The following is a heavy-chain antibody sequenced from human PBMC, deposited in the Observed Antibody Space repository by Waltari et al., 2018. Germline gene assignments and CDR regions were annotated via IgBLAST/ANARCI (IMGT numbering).Heavy chain of an antibody. CDR1: GGSIRSGSYY. J-gene: IGHJ5*02. CDR2: IYYSGST. V-gene: IGHV4-39*07. CDR3: ASYNWNYAWFDP. Sequence: QLQLQESGPGLVKPSETLSLACTVSGGSIRSGSYYLGWIRQPPGKGLEWIGTIYYSGSTYYNPSLKSRLTISVDTSKNQFSLNLSSVTAADTAVYYCASYNWNYAWFDPWGQGTLVTVSS. D-gene: IGHD1-7*01.